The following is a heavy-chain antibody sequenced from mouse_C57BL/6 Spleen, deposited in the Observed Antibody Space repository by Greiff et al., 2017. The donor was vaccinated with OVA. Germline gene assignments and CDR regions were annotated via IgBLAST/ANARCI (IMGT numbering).Heavy chain of an antibody. CDR3: ARALGLVLDY. V-gene: IGHV1-69*01. Sequence: QVQLQQPGAELVMPGASVKLSCKASGYTFTSYWMHWVKQRPGQGLEWIGEIDPSDSYTNYNQKFKGKSTLTVDKSSSTAYMQLSSLTSEDSAVYYCARALGLVLDYWGQGTTLTVSS. CDR2: IDPSDSYT. J-gene: IGHJ2*01. CDR1: GYTFTSYW. D-gene: IGHD1-1*01.